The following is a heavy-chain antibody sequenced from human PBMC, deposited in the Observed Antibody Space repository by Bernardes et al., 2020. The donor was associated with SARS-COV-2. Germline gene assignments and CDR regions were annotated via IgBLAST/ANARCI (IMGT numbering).Heavy chain of an antibody. CDR2: ISTSSSYI. CDR3: ARVDFSNLYYFDY. D-gene: IGHD4-4*01. CDR1: GFTFSSYT. J-gene: IGHJ4*02. Sequence: GGSLRLSCTASGFTFSSYTFNWVRQAPGNGLEWVSSISTSSSYISYSDSVRGRFTISRDNAKSSVYLQLSSMRAEDTAVYYCARVDFSNLYYFDYWGQGTPVTVSS. V-gene: IGHV3-21*06.